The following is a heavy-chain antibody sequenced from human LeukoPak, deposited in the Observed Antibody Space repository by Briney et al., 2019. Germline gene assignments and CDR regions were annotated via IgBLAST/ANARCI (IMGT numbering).Heavy chain of an antibody. V-gene: IGHV1-2*02. CDR2: INPNSGGT. CDR3: ARDSPLRYFDWFHPPEGP. Sequence: GASVKVSCKASGYTFTGYYMHWVRQAPGQGLEWMGWINPNSGGTNYAQKFQGRVTMTRDTSISTAYMELSRLRSDDTAVYYCARDSPLRYFDWFHPPEGPWGQGTLVTVSS. CDR1: GYTFTGYY. J-gene: IGHJ5*02. D-gene: IGHD3-9*01.